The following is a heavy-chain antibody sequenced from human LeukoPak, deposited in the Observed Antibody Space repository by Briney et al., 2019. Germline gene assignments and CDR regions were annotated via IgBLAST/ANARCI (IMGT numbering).Heavy chain of an antibody. CDR1: GFTFSSYA. V-gene: IGHV3-30-3*01. CDR3: ARARSSGYDGVVVVFGY. Sequence: GGSLRLSCAASGFTFSSYAMHWVRQAPGKGLEWVAVISYDGSNKYYADSVKGRFTISRDNSKNTLYLQMNSLRAEDTAVYYCARARSSGYDGVVVVFGYWGQGTLVTVSS. CDR2: ISYDGSNK. D-gene: IGHD5-12*01. J-gene: IGHJ4*02.